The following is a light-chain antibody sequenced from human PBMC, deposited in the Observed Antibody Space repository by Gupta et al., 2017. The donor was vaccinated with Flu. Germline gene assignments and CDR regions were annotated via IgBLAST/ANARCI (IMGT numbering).Light chain of an antibody. CDR2: VDR. Sequence: TISGTRSSGSTATNYEQWFQQRPGTLPTPVILVDRQTPSGVPDRFSGSIASSSTSASLTISGLQTEDEADYYCPSFDSINALWVFGGGTKITVL. V-gene: IGLV6-57*01. CDR1: SGSTATNY. J-gene: IGLJ3*02. CDR3: PSFDSINALWV.